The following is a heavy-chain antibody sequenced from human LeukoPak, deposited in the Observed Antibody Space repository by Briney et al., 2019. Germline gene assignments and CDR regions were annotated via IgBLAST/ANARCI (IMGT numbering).Heavy chain of an antibody. Sequence: SETLSLTCAVYGGSFSGYYWSWIRQPPGKGLEWIGEIKHSGSTTYNPSPKSRVTISLDTSKNQVSLKLNSVTAADTALYYCATYHYGSGSYHNHPNFDSWGQGTLVTVSS. CDR1: GGSFSGYY. J-gene: IGHJ4*02. CDR2: IKHSGST. D-gene: IGHD3-10*01. CDR3: ATYHYGSGSYHNHPNFDS. V-gene: IGHV4-34*01.